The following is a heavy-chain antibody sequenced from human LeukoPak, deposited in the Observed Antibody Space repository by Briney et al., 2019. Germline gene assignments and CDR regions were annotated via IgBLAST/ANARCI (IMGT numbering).Heavy chain of an antibody. V-gene: IGHV3-7*01. CDR2: IKQDGSEK. CDR3: ARAPLGVGYYAIS. Sequence: PGGSLRLSCAASGFTFSSYWMSWVRQAPGKGLEWVANIKQDGSEKYYVDSVKGRFTISRDNAKNSLYLQMNSLRAEDTAVYYCARAPLGVGYYAISWGQGTLVTVSS. CDR1: GFTFSSYW. D-gene: IGHD3-3*01. J-gene: IGHJ4*02.